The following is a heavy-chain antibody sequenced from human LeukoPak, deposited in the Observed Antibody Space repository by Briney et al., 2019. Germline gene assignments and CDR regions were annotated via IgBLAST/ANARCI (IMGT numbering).Heavy chain of an antibody. J-gene: IGHJ4*02. V-gene: IGHV3-11*03. Sequence: GGSLRHSPADSGFTFLDYNPSWIRQAPGKGLEWVSYISSSSRNTNYGDSVKGRLTISRDISKNSLYLQMNSLRAEDTAVYYCADPVVEGGFYHWGQGTLVTVSS. CDR1: GFTFLDYN. CDR3: ADPVVEGGFYH. CDR2: ISSSSRNT. D-gene: IGHD1-1*01.